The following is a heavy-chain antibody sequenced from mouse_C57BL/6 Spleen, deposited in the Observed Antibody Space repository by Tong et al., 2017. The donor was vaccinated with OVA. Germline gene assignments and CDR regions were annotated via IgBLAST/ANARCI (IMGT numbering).Heavy chain of an antibody. CDR3: ARRPLRPFFDY. V-gene: IGHV1-81*01. Sequence: VQLQESGPELVKPGASVKMSCKASGYTFTAYVISWGKQRTGQGLEGIGEIYPGSGSTYYNEKFKGKATLTADKSSSTAYMQLSSLTSEDSAVYFCARRPLRPFFDYWGQGTTLTVSS. D-gene: IGHD1-2*01. CDR1: GYTFTAYV. CDR2: IYPGSGST. J-gene: IGHJ2*01.